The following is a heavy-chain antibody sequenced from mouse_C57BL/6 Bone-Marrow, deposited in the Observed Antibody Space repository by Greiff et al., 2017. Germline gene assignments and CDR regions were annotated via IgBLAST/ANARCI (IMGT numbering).Heavy chain of an antibody. CDR1: GYTFTDYE. V-gene: IGHV1-15*01. Sequence: QVQLQQSGAELVRPGASVTLSCKASGYTFTDYEMHWVKQTPVHGLEWIGAIDPETGGTAYNQKFKGKAILTADKSSSPAYMELRSLTSEDSAVYYCTRNEMDYWGQGTSVTVSS. CDR2: IDPETGGT. CDR3: TRNEMDY. J-gene: IGHJ4*01.